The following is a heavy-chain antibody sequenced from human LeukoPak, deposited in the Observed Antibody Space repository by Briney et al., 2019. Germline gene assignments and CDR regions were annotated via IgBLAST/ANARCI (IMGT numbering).Heavy chain of an antibody. V-gene: IGHV3-66*02. J-gene: IGHJ4*02. CDR3: ARDPTYYDILTGYYIPNFDY. CDR1: GFTVSSNY. D-gene: IGHD3-9*01. Sequence: PGGSLRLSCAASGFTVSSNYMSWVRQAPGKGLEWVSVIYSGGSTYYADSVKGRFTTSRDNSKNTLYLQMNSLRAEDTAVYYCARDPTYYDILTGYYIPNFDYWGQGTLVTVSS. CDR2: IYSGGST.